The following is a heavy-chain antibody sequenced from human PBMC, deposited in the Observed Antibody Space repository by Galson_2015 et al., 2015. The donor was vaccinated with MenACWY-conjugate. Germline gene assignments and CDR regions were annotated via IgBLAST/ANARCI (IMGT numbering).Heavy chain of an antibody. J-gene: IGHJ4*02. CDR2: INRDGTST. CDR3: AKSLTILDY. D-gene: IGHD2-21*01. CDR1: GFTFTRHW. V-gene: IGHV3-74*01. Sequence: SLRLSCAVSGFTFTRHWMHWVRQVPGKGLVWVSRINRDGTSTTYADSVKGRFTISRDNAKNTLYLQMNSLRVEDTAMYYCAKSLTILDYWGQGTLVTVSS.